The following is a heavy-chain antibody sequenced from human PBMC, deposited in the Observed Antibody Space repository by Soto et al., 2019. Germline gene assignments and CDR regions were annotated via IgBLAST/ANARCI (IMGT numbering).Heavy chain of an antibody. CDR1: GFTFSSYA. J-gene: IGHJ3*02. V-gene: IGHV3-23*01. CDR2: ISGSGGST. Sequence: EVQLLESGGGLVQPGGSLRLSCAASGFTFSSYAMSWVRQAPGKGLEWVSAISGSGGSTYYADSVKGRFTISRDNSKNTLDLQMNSLRAEATAVYYCAKDEWLPAAIMGAFDIWGQGTMVTVSS. D-gene: IGHD2-2*01. CDR3: AKDEWLPAAIMGAFDI.